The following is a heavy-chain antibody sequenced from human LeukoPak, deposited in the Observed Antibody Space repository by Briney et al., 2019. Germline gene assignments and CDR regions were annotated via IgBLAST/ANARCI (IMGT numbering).Heavy chain of an antibody. Sequence: GASVKVSCKASGYTFTSYDINWVRQATGQGLEWMGWMNPNSGNTGYAQKFQGRVTITADKSTSTAYMELSSLRSEDTAVYYCARDSEVVAQHWGQGTLVTVSS. CDR2: MNPNSGNT. CDR3: ARDSEVVAQH. J-gene: IGHJ1*01. CDR1: GYTFTSYD. D-gene: IGHD2-15*01. V-gene: IGHV1-8*01.